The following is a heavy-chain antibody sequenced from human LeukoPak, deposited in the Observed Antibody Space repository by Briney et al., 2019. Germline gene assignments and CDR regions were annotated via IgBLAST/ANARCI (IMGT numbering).Heavy chain of an antibody. CDR1: GGSISSSSYY. CDR2: IYYSGST. V-gene: IGHV4-39*01. D-gene: IGHD5-24*01. Sequence: SSETLSLTCSVSGGSISSSSYYWGWIRQPPGKGLERIGSIYYSGSTYYNPSLKSRVTISVDTSKNQFSLKLSSVTAADTAVYYCARGEGRWLQLVGYWGEGTLVTVSS. J-gene: IGHJ4*02. CDR3: ARGEGRWLQLVGY.